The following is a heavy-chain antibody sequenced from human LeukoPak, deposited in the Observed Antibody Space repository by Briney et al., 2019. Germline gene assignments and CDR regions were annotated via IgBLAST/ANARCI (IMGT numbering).Heavy chain of an antibody. CDR3: ARHLRGVIITDNWFDP. CDR1: GYSISSGYY. CDR2: IYQSGST. V-gene: IGHV4-38-2*02. J-gene: IGHJ5*02. Sequence: SETLSLTCTVSGYSISSGYYWGWIRQPPGKGLEWIGRIYQSGSTYYNPSPKSRVTISVDTSKNQFSLKLSSVTAADTAVYYCARHLRGVIITDNWFDPWGQGTLVTVSS. D-gene: IGHD3-10*01.